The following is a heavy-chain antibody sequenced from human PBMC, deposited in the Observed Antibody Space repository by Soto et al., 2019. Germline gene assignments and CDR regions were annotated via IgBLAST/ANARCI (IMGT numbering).Heavy chain of an antibody. CDR1: GGSMIAYY. Sequence: SETLSLTCTVSGGSMIAYYWNWMRQPPGKGLQWIGYTYCSGSTTYNPSLKSRVTISVDSSKNQFSLKLDSVTPADTAVYYCARVRGTAGKRYFNYWGPGTLVTSPQ. V-gene: IGHV4-59*01. CDR2: TYCSGST. CDR3: ARVRGTAGKRYFNY. J-gene: IGHJ4*02. D-gene: IGHD6-13*01.